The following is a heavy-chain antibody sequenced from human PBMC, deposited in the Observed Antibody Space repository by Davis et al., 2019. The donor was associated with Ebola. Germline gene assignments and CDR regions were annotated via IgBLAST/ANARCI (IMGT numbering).Heavy chain of an antibody. CDR3: ARDLKTYYYDSSGYWGFDY. J-gene: IGHJ4*02. CDR1: GFTFSSYW. CDR2: IKQDGSEK. V-gene: IGHV3-7*01. Sequence: PGGSLRLSCAASGFTFSSYWMSWVRQAPGKGLEWVANIKQDGSEKYYVDSVKGRFTISRDNAKNSLYLQMNSLRAEDTAVYYCARDLKTYYYDSSGYWGFDYWGQGTLVTVSS. D-gene: IGHD3-22*01.